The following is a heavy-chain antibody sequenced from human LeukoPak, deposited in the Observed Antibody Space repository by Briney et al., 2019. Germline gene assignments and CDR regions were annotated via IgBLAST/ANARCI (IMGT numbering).Heavy chain of an antibody. CDR1: GFTFSSYA. D-gene: IGHD5-24*01. V-gene: IGHV3-30*01. Sequence: GGSLRLSCAASGFTFSSYAMHWVRQAPGKGLEWVAVISYDGSNKYYADSVKGRFTISRDNSKNTLYLQMNSLRAEDTAVYYCARVKVEMATSNSFDCWGQGTLVTVSS. J-gene: IGHJ4*02. CDR3: ARVKVEMATSNSFDC. CDR2: ISYDGSNK.